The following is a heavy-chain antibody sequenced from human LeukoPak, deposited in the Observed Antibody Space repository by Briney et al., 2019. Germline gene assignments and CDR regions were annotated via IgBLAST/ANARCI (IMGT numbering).Heavy chain of an antibody. Sequence: ASVKVSCKASGYTFTGYYMHWVRQAPGQGLEWMGWINPNSGGTNYAQKFQGRVTMTRDTSISTAYMELSRLRSDDTAVYYCARISVPAAIKGGWFDPWGQGTLVTVSS. J-gene: IGHJ5*02. V-gene: IGHV1-2*02. CDR1: GYTFTGYY. CDR3: ARISVPAAIKGGWFDP. D-gene: IGHD2-2*01. CDR2: INPNSGGT.